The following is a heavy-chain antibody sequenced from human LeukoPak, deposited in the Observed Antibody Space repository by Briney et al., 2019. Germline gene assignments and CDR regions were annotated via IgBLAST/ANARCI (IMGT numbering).Heavy chain of an antibody. Sequence: PGGSLRLSCAASGFTVSSNYMSWVRQAPGKGLEWVSVIYSGGSTYYADSVKGRFTISRDNSKNTLYLQMNSLRAEDTAVYYCARDLSPYYYGSGRDPYYYYGMDVWGQGTTVTVSS. D-gene: IGHD3-10*01. CDR3: ARDLSPYYYGSGRDPYYYYGMDV. J-gene: IGHJ6*02. CDR2: IYSGGST. V-gene: IGHV3-66*01. CDR1: GFTVSSNY.